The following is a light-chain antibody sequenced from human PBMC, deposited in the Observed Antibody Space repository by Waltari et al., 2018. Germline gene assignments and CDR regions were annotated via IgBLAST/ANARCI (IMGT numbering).Light chain of an antibody. V-gene: IGKV3-15*01. CDR3: QQYNTWPPST. Sequence: EIVMTQSPAALSVSLGERATLSCRAGQSISNNLAWYQHKPGQPPRILISGASTRATGVPARFSGSGSGTEFTLTISSLQSEDSAIYFCQQYNTWPPSTFGQGTKLEIK. J-gene: IGKJ2*02. CDR1: QSISNN. CDR2: GAS.